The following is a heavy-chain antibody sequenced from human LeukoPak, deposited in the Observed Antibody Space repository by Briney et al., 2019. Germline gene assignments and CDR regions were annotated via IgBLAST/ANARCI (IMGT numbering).Heavy chain of an antibody. CDR3: ARVWISSGYEYYFDY. V-gene: IGHV1-2*06. J-gene: IGHJ4*02. Sequence: ASVKVSCKASGYTFTGYYVHWVRQAPGQGLEWMGRINPNSGDTNYAQKFQGRVTMTRDTSISTAYMELSRLRSEDTAVYYCARVWISSGYEYYFDYWGQGALVTVSS. CDR1: GYTFTGYY. D-gene: IGHD3-22*01. CDR2: INPNSGDT.